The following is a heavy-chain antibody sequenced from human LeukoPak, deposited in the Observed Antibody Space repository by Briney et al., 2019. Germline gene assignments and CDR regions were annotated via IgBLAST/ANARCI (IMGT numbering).Heavy chain of an antibody. CDR1: GYTFTGYY. V-gene: IGHV1-2*02. CDR2: INPNSGGT. Sequence: ASVKVSCKASGYTFTGYYMHWVRQAPGQGLEWMGWINPNSGGTNYAQKFQGRVTMTRDTSISTAYMDLSSLRSDDTAVYYCARDGHDSSGYYPDFWGQGTLVTVSS. D-gene: IGHD3-22*01. J-gene: IGHJ4*02. CDR3: ARDGHDSSGYYPDF.